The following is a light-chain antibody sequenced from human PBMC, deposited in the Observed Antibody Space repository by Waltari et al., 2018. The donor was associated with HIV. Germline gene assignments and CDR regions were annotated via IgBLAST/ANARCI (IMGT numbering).Light chain of an antibody. J-gene: IGLJ3*02. Sequence: QAVLTQPSSLSAPPGASASPTCALHTATSVSSLNVYSFSQTAGRPTPYLLRYKACSDMHRESEVPNRFSGSTAASANAGILLISGLQAQDGAVYDCMIWHGNGAMFGGGTKLTV. CDR3: MIWHGNGAM. CDR2: YKACSDM. CDR1: TATSVSSLN. V-gene: IGLV5-45*02.